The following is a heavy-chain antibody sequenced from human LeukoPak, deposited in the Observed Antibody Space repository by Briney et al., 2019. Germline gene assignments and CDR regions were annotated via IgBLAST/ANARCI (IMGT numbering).Heavy chain of an antibody. CDR1: GGSNSSGSYY. CDR3: ARSSSDFWSGYSLV. CDR2: IYTSGST. Sequence: SETLSLTCTVSGGSNSSGSYYWSWIRQPAGKGLEWIGRIYTSGSTNYNPSLKSRVTISVDTSKNQFSLKLSSVTAADTAVYYCARSSSDFWSGYSLVWGQGTLVTVSS. J-gene: IGHJ4*02. D-gene: IGHD3-3*01. V-gene: IGHV4-61*02.